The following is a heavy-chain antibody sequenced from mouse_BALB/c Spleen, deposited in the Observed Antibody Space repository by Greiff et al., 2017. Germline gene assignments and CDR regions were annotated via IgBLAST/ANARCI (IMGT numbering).Heavy chain of an antibody. Sequence: VQLQQSGAELVKPGASVKLSCKASGYTFTSYWMHWVKQRPGQGLEWIGEINPSNGRTNYNEKFKSKATLTVDKSSSTAYMQLSSLTSEDSAVYYCARYYGYWGQGTTLTVSS. J-gene: IGHJ2*01. V-gene: IGHV1S81*02. CDR1: GYTFTSYW. D-gene: IGHD1-1*01. CDR2: INPSNGRT. CDR3: ARYYGY.